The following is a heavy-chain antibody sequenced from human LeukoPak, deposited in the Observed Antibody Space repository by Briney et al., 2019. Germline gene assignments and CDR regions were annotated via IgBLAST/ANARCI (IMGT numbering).Heavy chain of an antibody. CDR1: GYTFTNYG. CDR3: AGAGRIRYYGSGSYHNDRWFDP. Sequence: ASVKVSCKASGYTFTNYGITWVRQAPEQGLEWMGWISTYNGNTKYAQKFQGRVTMTTDTSTTTAYMELRSLRSDDTAMYYCAGAGRIRYYGSGSYHNDRWFDPWGQGTLVTVSS. CDR2: ISTYNGNT. J-gene: IGHJ5*02. D-gene: IGHD3-10*01. V-gene: IGHV1-18*01.